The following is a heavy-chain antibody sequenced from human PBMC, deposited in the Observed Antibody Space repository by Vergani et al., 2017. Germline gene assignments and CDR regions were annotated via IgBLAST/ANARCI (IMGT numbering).Heavy chain of an antibody. J-gene: IGHJ6*02. D-gene: IGHD1-26*01. V-gene: IGHV4-34*01. Sequence: QVQLQQWGAGLLKPSETLSLTCAVYGGSFSGYYWSWIRQPPGKGLEWIGEINDSGTTKYNPSLKSRLTISVDTSKKQLSLNLSSVTAADTAKYYCASAPSGRKSYGRGRMHVWGQGTTVTVSS. CDR2: INDSGTT. CDR1: GGSFSGYY. CDR3: ASAPSGRKSYGRGRMHV.